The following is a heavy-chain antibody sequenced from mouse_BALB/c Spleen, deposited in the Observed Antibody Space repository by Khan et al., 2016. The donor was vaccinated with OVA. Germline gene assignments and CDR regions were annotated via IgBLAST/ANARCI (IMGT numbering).Heavy chain of an antibody. Sequence: QVRLQQSGTELVKPGASVKLSCKASGYTFTSYDINWVRQRPEQGLEWIGWIFPGDDNTTYNEKFKGKATLTTDKSSSTAYMQLSRLTSEDSAVYFCARRRGSMDYWGQGTSVTVAS. V-gene: IGHV1S56*01. CDR3: ARRRGSMDY. CDR1: GYTFTSYD. CDR2: IFPGDDNT. J-gene: IGHJ4*01.